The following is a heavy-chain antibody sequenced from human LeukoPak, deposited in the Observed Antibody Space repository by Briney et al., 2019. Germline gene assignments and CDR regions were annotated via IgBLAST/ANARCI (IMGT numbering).Heavy chain of an antibody. V-gene: IGHV6-1*01. Sequence: LSQTLSLTCAISGDSVSSNSAAWSWIRQSPSRGLEWLGRTYYRSKWYNEYAVSVKSRITINPDTSKNQFSLQLNSVTPEDTAVYYCAANTFGGVIATWGQGTLVTVSS. D-gene: IGHD3-16*02. CDR2: TYYRSKWYN. J-gene: IGHJ4*02. CDR3: AANTFGGVIAT. CDR1: GDSVSSNSAA.